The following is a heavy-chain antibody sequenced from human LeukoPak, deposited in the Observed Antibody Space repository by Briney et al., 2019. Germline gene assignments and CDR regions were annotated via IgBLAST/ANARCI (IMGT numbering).Heavy chain of an antibody. J-gene: IGHJ4*02. V-gene: IGHV3-9*01. D-gene: IGHD6-19*01. CDR2: ISYNSGSI. CDR1: GFTFDDYA. Sequence: GGSLRLSCAASGFTFDDYAMHWVRQAPGKGLEWVSGISYNSGSIAYVDSVKGRFTISRDNAKNSLYLQMNSLRGEDTAFYYCAKDSAVVGQFESWGQGTLVTVSS. CDR3: AKDSAVVGQFES.